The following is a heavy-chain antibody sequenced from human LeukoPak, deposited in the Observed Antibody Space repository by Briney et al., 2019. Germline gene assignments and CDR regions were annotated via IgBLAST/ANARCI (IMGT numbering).Heavy chain of an antibody. J-gene: IGHJ4*02. CDR1: GGTFSSYA. CDR2: IILIFGTA. Sequence: SVKVSCKASGGTFSSYAISWVRQAPGQGLEWMGGIILIFGTANYAQKFQGRVTITADESTSTAYMELSSLRSEDTAVYYCARVTGTGDSSGYYYWGQGTLVTVSS. D-gene: IGHD3-22*01. V-gene: IGHV1-69*13. CDR3: ARVTGTGDSSGYYY.